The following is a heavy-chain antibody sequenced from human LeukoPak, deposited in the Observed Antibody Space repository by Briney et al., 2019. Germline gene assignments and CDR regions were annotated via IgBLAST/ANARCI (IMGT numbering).Heavy chain of an antibody. CDR3: ARDTTVTTETYYYYYGMDV. V-gene: IGHV4-4*07. J-gene: IGHJ6*02. CDR1: GGSISSYY. Sequence: PSETLSLTCTVSGGSISSYYWSWIRQPAGKGLEWIGRIYTSGSTNYNPSLKSRVTMSVDTSKNQFSLTLSSVTAADTAVYYCARDTTVTTETYYYYYGMDVWGQGTTVTVSS. CDR2: IYTSGST. D-gene: IGHD4-17*01.